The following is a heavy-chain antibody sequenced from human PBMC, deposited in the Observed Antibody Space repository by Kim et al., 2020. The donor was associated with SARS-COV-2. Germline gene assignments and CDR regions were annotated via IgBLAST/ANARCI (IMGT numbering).Heavy chain of an antibody. CDR1: GFTFSSYS. V-gene: IGHV3-21*01. D-gene: IGHD5-12*01. J-gene: IGHJ6*02. CDR2: ISSSSSYI. Sequence: GGSLRLSCAASGFTFSSYSMNWVRQAPGKGLEWVSSISSSSSYIYYADSVKGRFTISRDNAKNSLYLQMNSLRAEDTAVYYCARETGSGYDSQSHYYYYYGMDVWGQGTTVTVSS. CDR3: ARETGSGYDSQSHYYYYYGMDV.